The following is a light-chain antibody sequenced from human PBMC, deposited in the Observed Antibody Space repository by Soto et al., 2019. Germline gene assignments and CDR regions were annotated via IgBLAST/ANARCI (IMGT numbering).Light chain of an antibody. V-gene: IGKV1-9*01. J-gene: IGKJ4*01. CDR3: QYLNSFPLT. CDR1: QDIASY. Sequence: IQLTQSPSSLSASVGDRVTITCRASQDIASYLAWYQQKPGKAPKLLIYLASTLQGGVPSRFSGSGSGTDFTLTISSLQPEDFATYYCQYLNSFPLTLGGGTKVDIK. CDR2: LAS.